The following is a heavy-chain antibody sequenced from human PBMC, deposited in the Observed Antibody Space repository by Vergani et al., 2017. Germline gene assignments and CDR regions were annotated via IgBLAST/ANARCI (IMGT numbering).Heavy chain of an antibody. J-gene: IGHJ5*02. CDR3: ARALGALVVVAATGSWFDP. CDR1: GGTFSSYA. D-gene: IGHD2-15*01. V-gene: IGHV1-69*01. CDR2: IIPIFGTA. Sequence: QVQLVQSGAEVKKPGSSVKVSCKASGGTFSSYAISWVRQAPGQGLEWMGGIIPIFGTANYAQKFQGRVTITADESTGTAYMELSSLRSEDTAVYYCARALGALVVVAATGSWFDPWGQGTLVTVSS.